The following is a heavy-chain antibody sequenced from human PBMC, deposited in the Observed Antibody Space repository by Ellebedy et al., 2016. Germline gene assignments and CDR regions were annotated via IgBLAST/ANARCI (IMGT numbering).Heavy chain of an antibody. CDR2: INHSGFA. Sequence: SETLSLTXAVYVGSFSGYYWSWVRQPPGKGLEWIGEINHSGFANYNVSFKSRVTMSVDTSKNQFSLKLTSVTAADTAVYYCARFGDGPSGNYPYWGRGTPVIVFS. CDR1: VGSFSGYY. J-gene: IGHJ4*02. D-gene: IGHD5-24*01. CDR3: ARFGDGPSGNYPY. V-gene: IGHV4-34*01.